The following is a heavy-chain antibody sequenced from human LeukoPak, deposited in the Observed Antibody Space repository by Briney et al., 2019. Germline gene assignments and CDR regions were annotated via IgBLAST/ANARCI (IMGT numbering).Heavy chain of an antibody. CDR1: GFTFSSYS. D-gene: IGHD5-18*01. CDR2: ISSSSSYI. J-gene: IGHJ3*02. Sequence: GGSLRLSCAASGFTFSSYSMNWVRQAPGKGLEWVSSISSSSSYIYYADSVKGRFTISRDNAKNSLYLQMNSLRAEDTAVYYCARTKAGVDTAMARGGPRAFDIWGQGTMVTVSS. V-gene: IGHV3-21*01. CDR3: ARTKAGVDTAMARGGPRAFDI.